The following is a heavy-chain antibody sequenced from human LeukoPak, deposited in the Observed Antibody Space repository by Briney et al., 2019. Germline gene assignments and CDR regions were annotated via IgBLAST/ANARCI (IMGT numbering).Heavy chain of an antibody. CDR3: AKDRGPEWWGSFDY. V-gene: IGHV1-2*02. D-gene: IGHD3-16*01. Sequence: ASVKVSCKASGYTFTGYYVPWVRQAPGQGLEWMGWINPDSGGTNYAQKFQGRVTMTRDASISTAYMELSRLTSDDTAVYYCAKDRGPEWWGSFDYWGQGTLVTVSS. CDR1: GYTFTGYY. CDR2: INPDSGGT. J-gene: IGHJ4*02.